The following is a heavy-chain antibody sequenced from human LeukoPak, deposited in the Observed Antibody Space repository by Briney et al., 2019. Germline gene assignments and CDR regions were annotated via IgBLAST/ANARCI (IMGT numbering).Heavy chain of an antibody. D-gene: IGHD3-10*01. Sequence: SETLSLTCTVSGGSISSSSYYWGWIRQPPGKGLEWIGSIYYSGSTYYNPSLKSRVTISVDTSKNQFSLKLSSVTAADTAVYYCARELVRGVKPIDYWGQGTLVTVSS. V-gene: IGHV4-39*07. J-gene: IGHJ4*02. CDR3: ARELVRGVKPIDY. CDR2: IYYSGST. CDR1: GGSISSSSYY.